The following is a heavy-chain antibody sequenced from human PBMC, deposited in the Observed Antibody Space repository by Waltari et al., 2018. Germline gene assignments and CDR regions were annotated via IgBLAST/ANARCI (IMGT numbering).Heavy chain of an antibody. J-gene: IGHJ5*02. CDR3: ARHWKRSGYRFDP. D-gene: IGHD5-12*01. Sequence: QLRLQESGPGLVKPSETLSLTCTVSGGSISSGGYYWGWIRQSPGKGLEWSGSIYYSGSTYYNPTLESRVTISGDMSKNEFSLKLSSVTAADTAVYYCARHWKRSGYRFDPWGQGTLVTVSS. CDR1: GGSISSGGYY. CDR2: IYYSGST. V-gene: IGHV4-39*01.